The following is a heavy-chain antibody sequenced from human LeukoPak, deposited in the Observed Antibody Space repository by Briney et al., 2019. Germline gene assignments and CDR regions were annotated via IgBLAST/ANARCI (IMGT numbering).Heavy chain of an antibody. D-gene: IGHD3-16*01. V-gene: IGHV4-30-4*01. J-gene: IGHJ4*02. Sequence: PSQTLSLTCTVSGGSISSGDYYWIWIRQPPGKGLEWIGYIYYSGSTYYNPSLKSRVTISVETSKNQLSLKLSSVTAADTAVYYCARGARPDYWGQGTLVTVSS. CDR3: ARGARPDY. CDR1: GGSISSGDYY. CDR2: IYYSGST.